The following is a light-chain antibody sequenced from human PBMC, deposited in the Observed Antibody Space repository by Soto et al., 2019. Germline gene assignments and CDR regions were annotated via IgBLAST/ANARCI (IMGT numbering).Light chain of an antibody. J-gene: IGLJ1*01. V-gene: IGLV1-51*02. CDR1: SSNIGNNY. CDR3: GTWDSSLSTKV. Sequence: QSVLTQPPSVSAAPGQKVTISCSGSSSNIGNNYVSWYQHLPGTAPKLLIYENNRRPSGIPDRFSGSKSDTSATLGITGLQTGDEADYYCGTWDSSLSTKVFGTGTKVTVL. CDR2: ENN.